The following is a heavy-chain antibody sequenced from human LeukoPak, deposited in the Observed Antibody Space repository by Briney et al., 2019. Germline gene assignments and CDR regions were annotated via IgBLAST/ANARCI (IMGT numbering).Heavy chain of an antibody. CDR2: ISYDESHK. CDR3: ARDFDYDDNVRFDS. Sequence: GGSLRLSCAASGFTFSSYAMHWVRQPPGKGLEWVAVISYDESHKYYVDSVKGRFTISRDNSKNTLYLQLNSLRAADTAVYYCARDFDYDDNVRFDSWGQGTLVTVSS. CDR1: GFTFSSYA. D-gene: IGHD4-17*01. J-gene: IGHJ5*01. V-gene: IGHV3-30*04.